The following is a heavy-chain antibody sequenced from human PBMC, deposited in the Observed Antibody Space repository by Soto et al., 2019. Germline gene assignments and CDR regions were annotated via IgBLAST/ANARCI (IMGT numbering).Heavy chain of an antibody. D-gene: IGHD6-19*01. CDR1: GFTFSTYA. CDR2: ISGRAGTT. J-gene: IGHJ4*02. V-gene: IGHV3-23*01. CDR3: AKDTFTVAGGVDS. Sequence: EVHLLESGGGLVQPGGSLRLTCAGSGFTFSTYAMTWVRQAPGKGLEWVSSISGRAGTTYYADSVKGRVTISRDNAKNNLFLEITNLRPEDTAVYFWAKDTFTVAGGVDSWGQGTLVTVSS.